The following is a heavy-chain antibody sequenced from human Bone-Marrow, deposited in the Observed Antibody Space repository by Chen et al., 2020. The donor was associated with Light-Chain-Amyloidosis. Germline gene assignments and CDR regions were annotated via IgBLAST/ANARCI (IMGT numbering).Heavy chain of an antibody. J-gene: IGHJ1*01. CDR1: GFVFTTYG. Sequence: GESGGGVVRPGGSLRLSCTVSGFVFTTYGFQWVRQAPGKGLEWVSFVRFDGSDKYYADSVKGRFTISRDDSKNTLYLQMNSLRPEDTAVYYCARFTYPQHWGQGTLVTVSS. D-gene: IGHD3-10*01. CDR2: VRFDGSDK. V-gene: IGHV3-30*02. CDR3: ARFTYPQH.